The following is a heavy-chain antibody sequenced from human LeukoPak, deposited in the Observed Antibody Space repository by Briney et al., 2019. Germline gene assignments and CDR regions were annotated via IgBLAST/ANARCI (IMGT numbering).Heavy chain of an antibody. CDR3: TRVFATGPSFDY. CDR1: GFTFSGAW. J-gene: IGHJ4*02. Sequence: GGSLRLSCTASGFTFSGAWMTWVRQAPGRGLEWVANIREDGTEKNYVDSVKGRFTISRDNAKNSLFLQMSNLRDDDTAIYYCTRVFATGPSFDYWGQGTLVTVSS. V-gene: IGHV3-7*01. D-gene: IGHD3-9*01. CDR2: IREDGTEK.